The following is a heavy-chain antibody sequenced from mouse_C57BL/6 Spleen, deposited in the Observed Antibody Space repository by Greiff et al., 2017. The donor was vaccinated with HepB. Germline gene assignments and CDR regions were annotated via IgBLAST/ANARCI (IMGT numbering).Heavy chain of an antibody. J-gene: IGHJ4*01. CDR3: ARAGSSLYDYAMDY. D-gene: IGHD1-1*01. CDR1: GYTFTSYW. Sequence: VQLQQSGAELVKPGASVKMSCKASGYTFTSYWITWVKQRPGQGLEWIGDISPGRGSTNYNEKFKSKATLTVDTSSSTAYMQLSSLTSEDSAVYYCARAGSSLYDYAMDYWGQGTSVTVSS. CDR2: ISPGRGST. V-gene: IGHV1-55*01.